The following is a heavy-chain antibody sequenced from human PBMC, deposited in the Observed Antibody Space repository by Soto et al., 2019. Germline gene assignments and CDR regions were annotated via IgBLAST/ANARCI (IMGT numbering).Heavy chain of an antibody. D-gene: IGHD2-2*01. J-gene: IGHJ6*02. CDR1: GGSISSGGYY. V-gene: IGHV4-31*03. CDR3: ARDGRYCSSTSCYYYGMDV. Sequence: SETLSLTCTVSGGSISSGGYYWSWIRQHPGKGLEWIGYIYYSGSTYYNPSLKSRVTISVDTSKNQFSLKLSSVTAADTAVYYCARDGRYCSSTSCYYYGMDVWGQGTTVTVSS. CDR2: IYYSGST.